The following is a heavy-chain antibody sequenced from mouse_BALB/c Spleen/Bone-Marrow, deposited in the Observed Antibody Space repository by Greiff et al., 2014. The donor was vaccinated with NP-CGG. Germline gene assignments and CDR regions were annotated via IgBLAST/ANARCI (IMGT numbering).Heavy chain of an antibody. CDR3: ARGGIPVDY. J-gene: IGHJ2*01. Sequence: QVQLQQSGAELVRPGSSVKISCKSSGYVFSTYWINWVKQRPGQGLEWIGQIYPGDGDTDFNGKFKDKATLTADESSNTAYMQLSSLTSEDSAVYFCARGGIPVDYWGQGTTLTVSS. V-gene: IGHV1-80*01. CDR1: GYVFSTYW. CDR2: IYPGDGDT.